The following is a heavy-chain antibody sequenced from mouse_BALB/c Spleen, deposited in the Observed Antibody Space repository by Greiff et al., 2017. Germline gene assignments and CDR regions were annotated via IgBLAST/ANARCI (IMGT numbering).Heavy chain of an antibody. CDR1: GFNIKDYY. J-gene: IGHJ4*01. Sequence: VQLQQSGAELVRPGALVKLSCKASGFNIKDYYMHWVKQRPEQGLEWIGWIDPENGNTIYDPKFQGKASITADTSSNTAYLQLSSLTSEDTAVYYCARSYDYDEDGYAMDYWGQGTSVTVSS. CDR2: IDPENGNT. V-gene: IGHV14-1*02. D-gene: IGHD2-4*01. CDR3: ARSYDYDEDGYAMDY.